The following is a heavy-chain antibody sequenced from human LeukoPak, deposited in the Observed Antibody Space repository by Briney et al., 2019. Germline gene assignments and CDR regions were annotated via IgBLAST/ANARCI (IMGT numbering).Heavy chain of an antibody. Sequence: GRSLRLSCEASGFTFSNYAMYWVRQAPGKGLEWVAVISYDGKKKSYADSAEGRFTISRDNSNNMVYLHMNSLRDDDTAVYSCARGRKYIYYYNMEVWGKGTTVTASS. J-gene: IGHJ6*04. D-gene: IGHD1-14*01. CDR3: ARGRKYIYYYNMEV. CDR1: GFTFSNYA. CDR2: ISYDGKKK. V-gene: IGHV3-30*04.